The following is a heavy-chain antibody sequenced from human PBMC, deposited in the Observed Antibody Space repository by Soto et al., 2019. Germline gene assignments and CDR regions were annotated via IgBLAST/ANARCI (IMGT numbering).Heavy chain of an antibody. Sequence: QVQLVQSGAEVKKPGSSVKVSCKASGGTFSSYAISWVRQAPGQGLEWMGGIIPIFGTANYAQKFQGRVTITAYESTSTAYMERSSLRSEDTAVYYCARGRNYYDSSGYYFVFDYWGQGTLGTVSS. V-gene: IGHV1-69*01. CDR3: ARGRNYYDSSGYYFVFDY. D-gene: IGHD3-22*01. J-gene: IGHJ4*02. CDR1: GGTFSSYA. CDR2: IIPIFGTA.